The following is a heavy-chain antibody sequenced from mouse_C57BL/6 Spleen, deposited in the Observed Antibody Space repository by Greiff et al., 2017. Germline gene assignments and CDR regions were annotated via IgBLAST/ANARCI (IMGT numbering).Heavy chain of an antibody. CDR3: ARSLTGTGGGYFDY. V-gene: IGHV1-7*01. Sequence: QVQLQQSGAELAKPGASVNLSCTASGYTFTSYWMHWVKQRPGPGLEWIGYINPSSGYTKYTQKFKDKATLTADNSSSTAYMQLSSLTYEDSAVYYCARSLTGTGGGYFDYWGQGTTLTVSS. CDR1: GYTFTSYW. CDR2: INPSSGYT. D-gene: IGHD4-1*01. J-gene: IGHJ2*01.